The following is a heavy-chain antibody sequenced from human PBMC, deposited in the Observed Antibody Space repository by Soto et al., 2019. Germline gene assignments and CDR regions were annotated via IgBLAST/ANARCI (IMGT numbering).Heavy chain of an antibody. CDR3: ARDPYLGDHQY. D-gene: IGHD3-16*01. CDR1: GYTFTTYG. Sequence: QVQLVQSGGEVKKPGASVKVSCKTSGYTFTTYGISWGRQAPGQGLEWVGWISAYSGKIHYAQKFQGKVTMTTDTSTNTAYLEMRSLRSDDTAVYYCARDPYLGDHQYWGQGTLVTVSS. CDR2: ISAYSGKI. V-gene: IGHV1-18*01. J-gene: IGHJ4*02.